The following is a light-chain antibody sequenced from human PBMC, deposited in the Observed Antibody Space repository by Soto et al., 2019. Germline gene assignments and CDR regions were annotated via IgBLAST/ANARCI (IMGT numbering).Light chain of an antibody. V-gene: IGKV3-15*01. CDR2: AAS. CDR3: QQRSNWPPLT. CDR1: QSVRSN. J-gene: IGKJ4*01. Sequence: EIVMTQSPATLSVSPGEWASLSCRASQSVRSNLAWYQQRPGQAPRLLIYAASTRATGIPARFSGSGSGTEFTLTISSLEPEDFAVYYCQQRSNWPPLTFGGGTKVDIK.